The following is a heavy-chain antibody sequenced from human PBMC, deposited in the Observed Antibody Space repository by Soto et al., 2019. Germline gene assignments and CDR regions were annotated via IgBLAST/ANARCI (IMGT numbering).Heavy chain of an antibody. J-gene: IGHJ6*02. CDR2: ISAYNGNT. Sequence: ASVKVSCKASGYTFTSYGISWVRQAPGQGLEWMGWISAYNGNTNYAQKLQGRVTMTTDTSTSTAYMELRSLGSDDTAVYYCARVVLWFGELNGMDVWGQGTTVTVSS. CDR1: GYTFTSYG. D-gene: IGHD3-10*01. V-gene: IGHV1-18*01. CDR3: ARVVLWFGELNGMDV.